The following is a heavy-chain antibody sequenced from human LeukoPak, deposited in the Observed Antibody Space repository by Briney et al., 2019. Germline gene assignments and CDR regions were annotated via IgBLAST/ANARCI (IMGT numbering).Heavy chain of an antibody. CDR2: IYSGGST. CDR3: AKSKQLELYFDY. Sequence: GGSLRLSCAASGFTVSSNYMSWVRQAPGKGLEWVSVIYSGGSTYYADSVKGRFTISRDNSKNTLYLQMNSLRAEDTAVYYCAKSKQLELYFDYWGQGTLVTVSS. D-gene: IGHD6-6*01. J-gene: IGHJ4*02. V-gene: IGHV3-66*01. CDR1: GFTVSSNY.